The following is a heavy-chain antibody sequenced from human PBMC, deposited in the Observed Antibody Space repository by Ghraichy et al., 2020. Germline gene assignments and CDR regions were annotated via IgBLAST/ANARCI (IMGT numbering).Heavy chain of an antibody. D-gene: IGHD6-13*01. Sequence: GESLNISSEGSGFSFSDYSMIWVRLTPRKALEWVSYITGSSITIFYTDSVKGRFTISRDNAKNSLYLQMNSLRAEDTAVYYCARLPLPRRAAVGDWYFDLLGRGTLVTVSS. V-gene: IGHV3-48*01. CDR1: GFSFSDYS. CDR2: ITGSSITI. CDR3: ARLPLPRRAAVGDWYFDL. J-gene: IGHJ2*01.